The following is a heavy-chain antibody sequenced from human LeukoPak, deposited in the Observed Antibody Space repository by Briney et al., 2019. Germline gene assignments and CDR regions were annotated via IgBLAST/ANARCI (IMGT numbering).Heavy chain of an antibody. CDR2: IIPIFGTA. V-gene: IGHV1-69*05. CDR1: GGTFSSYA. CDR3: ARAGAGGNYGDSPHD. J-gene: IGHJ4*02. D-gene: IGHD4-17*01. Sequence: SVKVSCKASGGTFSSYAISWVRQAPRRGLEWMGGIIPIFGTANYAQKFQGRVTVTTDESTSTAYMELSSLRSEDTAVYYCARAGAGGNYGDSPHDWGQGTLVTVSS.